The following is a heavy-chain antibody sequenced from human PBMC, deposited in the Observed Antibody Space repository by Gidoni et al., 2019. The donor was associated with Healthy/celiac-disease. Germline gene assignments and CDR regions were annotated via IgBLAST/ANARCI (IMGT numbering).Heavy chain of an antibody. CDR3: AKDLRMDV. Sequence: EVQLVESGGGLVQPGRSLRLSCAASGFTFDDYAMHWVRQAPGKGLEWVSGISWNSGSIGYADSVKGRFTISRDNAKNSLYLQMNSLRAEDTALYYCAKDLRMDVWGQGTTVTVSS. CDR2: ISWNSGSI. V-gene: IGHV3-9*01. J-gene: IGHJ6*02. CDR1: GFTFDDYA.